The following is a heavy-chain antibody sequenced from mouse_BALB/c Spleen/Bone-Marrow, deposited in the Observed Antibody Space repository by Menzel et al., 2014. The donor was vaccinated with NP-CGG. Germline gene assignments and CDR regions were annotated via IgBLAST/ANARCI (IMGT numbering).Heavy chain of an antibody. J-gene: IGHJ2*01. Sequence: VQLQQSGPGLVKPSQSLSLTCTVTGYSITSDYAWNWIRQFPGNKLEWMGYISYSGSTSYNPSLKCRISITRDTSKNQFFLQLNSVTTEDTATYYCARGTLYWGQGTTLTVSS. CDR3: ARGTLY. V-gene: IGHV3-2*02. CDR2: ISYSGST. CDR1: GYSITSDYA.